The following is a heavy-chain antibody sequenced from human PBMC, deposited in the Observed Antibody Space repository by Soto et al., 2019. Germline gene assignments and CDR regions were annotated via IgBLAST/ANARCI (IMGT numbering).Heavy chain of an antibody. CDR1: GFTFSSYA. J-gene: IGHJ4*02. CDR2: ISGSGGST. CDR3: AKPLVGELFFDY. V-gene: IGHV3-23*01. D-gene: IGHD3-10*01. Sequence: GGSLRLSCAASGFTFSSYAMSWVRQAPGKGLEWVSDISGSGGSTYYADSVKGRFTISRDNSKNTLYLQMNSLRAEDTAVYYCAKPLVGELFFDYWGQGTLVTVSS.